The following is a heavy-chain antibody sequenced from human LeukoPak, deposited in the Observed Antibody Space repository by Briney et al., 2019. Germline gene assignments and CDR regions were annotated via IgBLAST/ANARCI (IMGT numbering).Heavy chain of an antibody. Sequence: GGSLRLSCTASGFTFSSFYMSWVRQAPGKGLEWVANINQGGGETNYVDSVKGRFTISRDNAGNSLFLEMHSLRVEDTAVYYCAREGTPYSSDYWGQGTLVTVSS. CDR3: AREGTPYSSDY. CDR2: INQGGGET. D-gene: IGHD6-13*01. V-gene: IGHV3-7*01. CDR1: GFTFSSFY. J-gene: IGHJ4*02.